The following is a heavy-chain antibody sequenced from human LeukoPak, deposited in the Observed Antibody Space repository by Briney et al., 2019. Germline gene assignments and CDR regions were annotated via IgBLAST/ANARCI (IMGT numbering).Heavy chain of an antibody. V-gene: IGHV3-48*01. J-gene: IGHJ4*02. CDR1: GFTFNTYS. CDR3: ARDSPPDY. CDR2: ISSSSSTI. Sequence: GGSLRLSCTASGFTFNTYSMNWVRQAPGKGLEWVSYISSSSSTIYYADSVKGRFTISRDNAKNSLYLQVNSLRAEDTAVYFCARDSPPDYLGQGNLGTGSS.